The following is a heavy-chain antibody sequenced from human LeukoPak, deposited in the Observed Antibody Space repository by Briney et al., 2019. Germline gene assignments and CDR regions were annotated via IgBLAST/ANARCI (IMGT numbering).Heavy chain of an antibody. Sequence: GGSLRLSCAASGFTFSSYEMSWVRQAPGKGLEWVSYISSSGSTIYYADSVKGRFTISRDNAKNSLYLQMNSLRAEDTAVYYCARDARGYYDSSGPYDYWGQGTLVTVSS. CDR1: GFTFSSYE. CDR3: ARDARGYYDSSGPYDY. V-gene: IGHV3-48*03. CDR2: ISSSGSTI. J-gene: IGHJ4*02. D-gene: IGHD3-22*01.